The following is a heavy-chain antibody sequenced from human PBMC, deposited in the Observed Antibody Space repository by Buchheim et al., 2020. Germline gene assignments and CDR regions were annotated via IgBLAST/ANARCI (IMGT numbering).Heavy chain of an antibody. CDR2: IDPSDSYT. Sequence: EVQLVQSGAEVKKPGESLRISCKGSGYSFTSYWISWVRQMPGKGLEWMGRIDPSDSYTNYSPSFQGHVTISADKSISTAYLQWSSLKASDTAMYYCAREVVVVPAALGDYYYYGMDVWGQGTT. D-gene: IGHD2-2*01. J-gene: IGHJ6*02. CDR3: AREVVVVPAALGDYYYYGMDV. V-gene: IGHV5-10-1*03. CDR1: GYSFTSYW.